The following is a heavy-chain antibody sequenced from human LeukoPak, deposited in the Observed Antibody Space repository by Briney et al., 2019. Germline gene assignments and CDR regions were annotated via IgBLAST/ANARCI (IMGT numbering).Heavy chain of an antibody. V-gene: IGHV3-7*01. J-gene: IGHJ4*02. D-gene: IGHD6-13*01. CDR3: ASDLIAAAGKFETY. CDR1: GFTFSRYW. CDR2: IKQDGSEK. Sequence: GGSLRLSCAASGFTFSRYWMSWVRQAPGKGLEWVANIKQDGSEKYYVDSVKGRFTISRDNAKNSLYLQMNSLRAEDTAVYYCASDLIAAAGKFETYWGQGTLVTVSS.